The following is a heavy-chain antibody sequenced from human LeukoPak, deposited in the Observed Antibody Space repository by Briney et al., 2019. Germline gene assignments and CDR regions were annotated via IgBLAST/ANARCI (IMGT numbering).Heavy chain of an antibody. CDR1: GFTFSSYC. J-gene: IGHJ4*02. Sequence: GGSLRLSCAASGFTFSSYCMHWVRQAPGKGLGWVAFIRYDGSNKYYADSVKGRFTISRDNSKNTLYLQMNSLRAEDTAVYYCAKVGKARFGELSFDYWGQGTLVTVSS. CDR3: AKVGKARFGELSFDY. D-gene: IGHD3-10*01. CDR2: IRYDGSNK. V-gene: IGHV3-30*02.